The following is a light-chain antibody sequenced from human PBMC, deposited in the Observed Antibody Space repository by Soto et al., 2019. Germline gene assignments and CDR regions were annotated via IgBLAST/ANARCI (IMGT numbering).Light chain of an antibody. CDR2: GAS. Sequence: EILLTQSPASLSVSPGERATLSCRASQSVNNNLAWYQQKRGQAPRLLIYGASTRATGIPGRFRGSGSGTEFTLTITSLQSEDFAVYYCQQYNNWPLLTFGGGTKVDIK. CDR3: QQYNNWPLLT. J-gene: IGKJ4*01. V-gene: IGKV3-15*01. CDR1: QSVNNN.